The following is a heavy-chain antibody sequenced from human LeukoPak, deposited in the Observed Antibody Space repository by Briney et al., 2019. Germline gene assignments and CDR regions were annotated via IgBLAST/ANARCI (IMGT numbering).Heavy chain of an antibody. CDR3: ARDLRVDYYYGMDV. V-gene: IGHV1-69*04. J-gene: IGHJ6*02. CDR1: GGTFSSYA. CDR2: IIPILGIA. D-gene: IGHD2-15*01. Sequence: GASVKVSCKASGGTFSSYAISWVRRAPGQGLEWMGRIIPILGIANYAQKFQGRVTITADKSTSTAYMELSSLRSEDTAVYYCARDLRVDYYYGMDVWGQGTTVTVSS.